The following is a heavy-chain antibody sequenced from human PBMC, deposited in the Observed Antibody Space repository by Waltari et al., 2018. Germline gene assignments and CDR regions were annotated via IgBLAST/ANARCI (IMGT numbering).Heavy chain of an antibody. CDR3: ARRNGAAWVDYYYGMDV. V-gene: IGHV4-38-2*02. D-gene: IGHD1-1*01. Sequence: QLQLQESGPGLVKPSETLSLTCTVSGYSISSGYYWGWIRQPPGKGLEWIGSIYHSGSTYYNPSLKSRVTISVDTSKNQFSLKLSSVTAADTAVYYCARRNGAAWVDYYYGMDVWGQGTTVTVSS. J-gene: IGHJ6*02. CDR1: GYSISSGYY. CDR2: IYHSGST.